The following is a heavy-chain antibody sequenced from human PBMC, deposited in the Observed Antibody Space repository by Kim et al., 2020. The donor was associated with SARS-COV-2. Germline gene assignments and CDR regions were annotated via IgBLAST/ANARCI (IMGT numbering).Heavy chain of an antibody. J-gene: IGHJ4*02. CDR1: GFIFSDYY. CDR3: ARDGSHNSGYYFDY. D-gene: IGHD2-15*01. CDR2: ISSSSYT. V-gene: IGHV3-11*06. Sequence: GGSLRLSCAASGFIFSDYYMSWIRQAPGKGLEWVSYISSSSYTNYADSVKGRFTISRDNAKNSLYLQMSSLRAEDTAVYYCARDGSHNSGYYFDYWGQGTLVTVSS.